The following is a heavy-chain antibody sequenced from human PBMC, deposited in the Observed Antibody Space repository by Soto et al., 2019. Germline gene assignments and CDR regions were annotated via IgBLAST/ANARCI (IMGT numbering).Heavy chain of an antibody. CDR2: IYWDDDK. Sequence: QITLKESGPTLVKPTQTLTLTCTFSGFSLSTTGVGVGWIRQPPGKALEWLALIYWDDDKRYSPSLKGRLTITKDTSKYQVVLTMTNMDPLDTATYYCAHSDYIRPLDSWGQGTLVTVSS. V-gene: IGHV2-5*02. D-gene: IGHD4-17*01. CDR3: AHSDYIRPLDS. J-gene: IGHJ4*02. CDR1: GFSLSTTGVG.